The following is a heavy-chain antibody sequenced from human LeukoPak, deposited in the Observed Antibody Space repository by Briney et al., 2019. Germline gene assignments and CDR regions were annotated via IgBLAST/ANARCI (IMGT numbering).Heavy chain of an antibody. D-gene: IGHD1-26*01. J-gene: IGHJ3*02. CDR2: ISFDGSNK. Sequence: GGSLRLSCAASGFTFSSYGMHWVRQAPGKGLEWVAVISFDGSNKYYADSVKGRFTISRDNSKNTLYLQMNSLRAEDTAVYYCARDIKIVGGYDAFDIWGQGTMVTVSS. CDR1: GFTFSSYG. CDR3: ARDIKIVGGYDAFDI. V-gene: IGHV3-30*03.